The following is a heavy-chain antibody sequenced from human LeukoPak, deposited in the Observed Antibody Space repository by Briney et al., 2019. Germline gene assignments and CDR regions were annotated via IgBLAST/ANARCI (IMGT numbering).Heavy chain of an antibody. CDR2: IYISGSGST. J-gene: IGHJ4*02. CDR1: GGSISSYY. V-gene: IGHV4-4*07. CDR3: ARDRGHFDY. Sequence: SETLSLTCTVSGGSISSYYWSWIRQPAGKGLEWIGRIYISGSGSTNYNPSLKSRVTMSVDTSKNQFSLKLSSVTAADTAVYYCARDRGHFDYWGQGTLVTVSS. D-gene: IGHD3-16*01.